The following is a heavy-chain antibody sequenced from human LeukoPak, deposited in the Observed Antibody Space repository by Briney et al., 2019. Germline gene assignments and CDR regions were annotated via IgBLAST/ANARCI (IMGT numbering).Heavy chain of an antibody. J-gene: IGHJ3*02. CDR2: ISSSSSYI. D-gene: IGHD3-10*01. CDR1: GFTFSSYS. Sequence: GGSLRLSCAASGFTFSSYSMNWVRQAPGKGLEWVSSISSSSSYICYADSVKGRFTISRDNAKNSLYLQMNSLRAEDTAVYYCARDIWFGIDAFDIWGQGTMVTVSS. V-gene: IGHV3-21*01. CDR3: ARDIWFGIDAFDI.